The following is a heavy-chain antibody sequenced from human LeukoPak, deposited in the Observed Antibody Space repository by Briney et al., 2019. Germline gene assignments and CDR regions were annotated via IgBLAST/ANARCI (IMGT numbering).Heavy chain of an antibody. D-gene: IGHD6-19*01. CDR2: LYSGGAT. V-gene: IGHV3-53*01. CDR1: GFTVSSNY. Sequence: GGTLRLSCAASGFTVSSNYMSWVRQPAGKGLEWVSVLYSGGATFYADSVKGRFTISRDTSKDTLYLQMNDLRADDTAVYYCTKLKGWYGEGFFDYWGQGTLVTVSS. J-gene: IGHJ4*02. CDR3: TKLKGWYGEGFFDY.